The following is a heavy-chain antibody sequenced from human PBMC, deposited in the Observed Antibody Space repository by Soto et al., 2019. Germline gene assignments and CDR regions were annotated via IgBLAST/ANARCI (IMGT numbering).Heavy chain of an antibody. D-gene: IGHD3-10*01. CDR1: GGSISSYY. Sequence: SETLSLTCTVSGGSISSYYWSWIRQPPGKGLEWIGYIYYSGSTNYNPSLKSRVTISVDTSKNQFSLKLSSVTAADTAVYYCASGRGRYYFDYWGQGTLVTVSS. J-gene: IGHJ4*02. CDR2: IYYSGST. V-gene: IGHV4-59*01. CDR3: ASGRGRYYFDY.